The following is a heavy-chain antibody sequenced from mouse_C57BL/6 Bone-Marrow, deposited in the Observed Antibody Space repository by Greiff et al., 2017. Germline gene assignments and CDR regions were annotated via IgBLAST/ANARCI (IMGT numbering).Heavy chain of an antibody. CDR3: ARSAWYYFDY. CDR2: IYPRSGNT. CDR1: GYTFTSYG. Sequence: QVQLQQSGAELARPGASVKLSCKASGYTFTSYGISWVKQRTGQGLEWIGEIYPRSGNTYYNAKFKGKATLTADKSSSTAYLELRSLTSEDSAVYFCARSAWYYFDYWGQGTTLTVSS. V-gene: IGHV1-81*01. J-gene: IGHJ2*01. D-gene: IGHD3-1*01.